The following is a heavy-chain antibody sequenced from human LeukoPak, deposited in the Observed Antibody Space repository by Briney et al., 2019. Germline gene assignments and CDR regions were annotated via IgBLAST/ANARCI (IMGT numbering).Heavy chain of an antibody. D-gene: IGHD4-11*01. J-gene: IGHJ5*02. CDR3: ARKDYKTNGFDP. V-gene: IGHV4-59*01. CDR2: IYYSGST. CDR1: GGSISSYY. Sequence: SETLSLTCTVSGGSISSYYWSWIRQPPGKGLEWIGYIYYSGSTNYNPSLKSRVTISVDTSKNQFSLKLSSVTAADTAVYYCARKDYKTNGFDPWGQGTLVTVSS.